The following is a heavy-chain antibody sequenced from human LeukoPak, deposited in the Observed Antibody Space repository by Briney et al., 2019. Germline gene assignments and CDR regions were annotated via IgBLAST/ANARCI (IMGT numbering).Heavy chain of an antibody. V-gene: IGHV3-21*01. D-gene: IGHD1-26*01. CDR3: ARVRPPGELGADFDY. J-gene: IGHJ4*02. CDR1: GFTFSTYI. Sequence: AGGSLRLSCAVSGFTFSTYIMNWVRQAPGKGLEWVSSISSSSSYIYYADSVKGRFTISRDNAKNSLYLQMNSLRAEDTAVYYCARVRPPGELGADFDYWGQGTLVTVSS. CDR2: ISSSSSYI.